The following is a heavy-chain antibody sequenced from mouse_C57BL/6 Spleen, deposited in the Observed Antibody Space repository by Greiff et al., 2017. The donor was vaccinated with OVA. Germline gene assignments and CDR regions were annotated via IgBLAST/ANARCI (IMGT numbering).Heavy chain of an antibody. CDR1: GFTFSDYG. Sequence: DVKLVESGGGLVKPGGSLKLSCAASGFTFSDYGMHWVRQAPEKGLEWVAYISSGSSTIYYADTVKGRFTISRDNAKNTLFLQMTSLRSEDTAMYYCARRRLLYSMDYWGQGTLVTVSS. CDR2: ISSGSSTI. V-gene: IGHV5-17*01. CDR3: ARRRLLYSMDY. D-gene: IGHD2-12*01. J-gene: IGHJ4*01.